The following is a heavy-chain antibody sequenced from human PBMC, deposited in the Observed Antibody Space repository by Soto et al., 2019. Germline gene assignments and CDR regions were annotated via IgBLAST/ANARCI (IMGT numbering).Heavy chain of an antibody. CDR1: GFTFSSYG. D-gene: IGHD3-22*01. Sequence: QVQLVESGGGVVQPGRSLRLSCAASGFTFSSYGMHWVRQAPGKGLEWVAVIWYDGSNKYYADSVKGRFTISRDNSKNPLYLQMNSLRAEDTAVYYCASIYDSSGYYSLGSFDYWGQGTLVTVSS. CDR3: ASIYDSSGYYSLGSFDY. V-gene: IGHV3-33*01. J-gene: IGHJ4*02. CDR2: IWYDGSNK.